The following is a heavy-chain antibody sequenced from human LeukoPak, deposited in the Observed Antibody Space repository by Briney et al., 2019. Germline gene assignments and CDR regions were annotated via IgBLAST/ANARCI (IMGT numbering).Heavy chain of an antibody. J-gene: IGHJ3*02. CDR3: ARSIAVTVGDAFDI. V-gene: IGHV3-30*03. CDR2: ISYDGSNK. D-gene: IGHD6-19*01. CDR1: GFTFSSYG. Sequence: HPGRSLRLSCAASGFTFSSYGMRWVRQAPGKGLEWVAVISYDGSNKYYADSVKGRFTISRDNSKNTLYLQMNSLRAEDTAVYYCARSIAVTVGDAFDIWGQGTMVTVSS.